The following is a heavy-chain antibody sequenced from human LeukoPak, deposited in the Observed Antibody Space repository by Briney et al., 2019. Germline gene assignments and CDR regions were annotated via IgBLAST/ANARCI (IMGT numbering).Heavy chain of an antibody. CDR3: ARSASGAFDI. J-gene: IGHJ3*02. CDR2: IKPDGSEK. D-gene: IGHD6-25*01. V-gene: IGHV3-7*04. Sequence: GESLKISCAASGFTFSISWMSWVRQGPGKGLEWVGNIKPDGSEKYFVDSVKGRFTMSRDNAKNSLDLQMNSLRAEDTAVYYCARSASGAFDIWGQGTMVTVSS. CDR1: GFTFSISW.